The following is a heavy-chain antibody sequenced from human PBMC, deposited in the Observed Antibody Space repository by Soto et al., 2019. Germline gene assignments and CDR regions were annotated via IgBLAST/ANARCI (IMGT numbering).Heavy chain of an antibody. CDR1: GFTFSSYS. D-gene: IGHD5-12*01. Sequence: PGGSLRLSCAASGFTFSSYSMNWVRQAPGKGLEWVSYISGSSSTIYYADSVKGRFTISRDNAKNSLYLQMNSLRAEDTAVYYCASSHIVATVSDAFDIWGQGTMLTVSS. CDR3: ASSHIVATVSDAFDI. CDR2: ISGSSSTI. V-gene: IGHV3-48*01. J-gene: IGHJ3*02.